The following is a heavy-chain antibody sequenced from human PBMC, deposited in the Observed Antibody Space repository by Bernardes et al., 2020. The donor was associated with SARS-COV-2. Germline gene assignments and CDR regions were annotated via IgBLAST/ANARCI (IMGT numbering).Heavy chain of an antibody. D-gene: IGHD6-19*01. CDR3: ARGGGSRVAGTPHNYYYYYMDV. CDR2: ISSSSSYI. J-gene: IGHJ6*03. Sequence: GSLRLSCAASGFTFSSYSMNWVRQAPGKGLEWVSSISSSSSYIYYADSVKGRFTISRDNAKNSLYLQMNSLRAEDTAVYYCARGGGSRVAGTPHNYYYYYMDVWGKGTTVTVSS. V-gene: IGHV3-21*01. CDR1: GFTFSSYS.